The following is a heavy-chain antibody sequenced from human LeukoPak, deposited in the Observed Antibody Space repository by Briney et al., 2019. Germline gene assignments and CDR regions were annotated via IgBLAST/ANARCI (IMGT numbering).Heavy chain of an antibody. J-gene: IGHJ4*02. V-gene: IGHV3-30-3*01. CDR3: ARGQPVVVTAIGADY. CDR2: ISYDGSNK. Sequence: GGSLRLSCEASRFTFSIYTMSWVRQAPGKGLEWVAVISYDGSNKYNADSVKGRFTISRDNSKNTLYLQMNSLRAEDTAVYYCARGQPVVVTAIGADYWGQGTLVTVSS. D-gene: IGHD2-21*02. CDR1: RFTFSIYT.